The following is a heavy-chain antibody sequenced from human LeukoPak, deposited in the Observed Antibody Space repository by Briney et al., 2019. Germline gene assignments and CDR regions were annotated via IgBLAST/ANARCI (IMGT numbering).Heavy chain of an antibody. V-gene: IGHV5-51*01. D-gene: IGHD6-19*01. CDR3: ARHSSYTSGWPLDY. CDR1: GDNFNRHW. CDR2: IYLGDSDT. Sequence: GESLKISCKGSGDNFNRHWIGWVRQMSGKGLEWMGIIYLGDSDTRYSPSFQGQIIISADKSISTAYPQWSSLKASDTAIYYCARHSSYTSGWPLDYWGQGTLVTVSS. J-gene: IGHJ4*02.